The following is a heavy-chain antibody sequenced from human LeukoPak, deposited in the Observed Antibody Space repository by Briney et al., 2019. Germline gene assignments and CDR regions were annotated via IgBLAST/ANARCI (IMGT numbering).Heavy chain of an antibody. V-gene: IGHV1-2*02. J-gene: IGHJ4*02. CDR1: GYTFTSYG. CDR3: ARSSGTYPDFDS. CDR2: INPDSGGT. Sequence: GASVKVSCKASGYTFTSYGISWVRQAPGQGLEWMGWINPDSGGTNYAQKFQGRVTMTRDTSINTAYMELSRLSSDDTAVYYCARSSGTYPDFDSWGQGTLVTVSS. D-gene: IGHD1-1*01.